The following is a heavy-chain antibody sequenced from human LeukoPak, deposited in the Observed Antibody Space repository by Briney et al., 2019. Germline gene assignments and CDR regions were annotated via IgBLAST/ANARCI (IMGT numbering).Heavy chain of an antibody. Sequence: SQTLSLTCAVSGGSISSGGYSWSWIRQPPGKGLEWIGYIYHSGSTYYNPSLKSRVTISVDRSKNQFSLKLSSVTAADTAVYYCARASLTITGFDYWGQGTLVTVSS. J-gene: IGHJ4*02. CDR1: GGSISSGGYS. CDR2: IYHSGST. V-gene: IGHV4-30-2*01. D-gene: IGHD1-14*01. CDR3: ARASLTITGFDY.